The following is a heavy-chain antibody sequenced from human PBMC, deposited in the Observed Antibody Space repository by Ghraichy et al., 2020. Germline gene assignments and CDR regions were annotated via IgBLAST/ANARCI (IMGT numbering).Heavy chain of an antibody. J-gene: IGHJ4*02. CDR3: ARGALGELSGTDDY. D-gene: IGHD3-16*02. CDR1: GGSVSSGSYY. CDR2: IYYSGST. Sequence: SETLSLTCTVSGGSVSSGSYYWSWIRQPPGKGLEWIGYIYYSGSTNYNPSLKSRVTISVDTSKNQFSLKLSSVTAADTAVYYCARGALGELSGTDDYWGQGTLVTVSS. V-gene: IGHV4-61*01.